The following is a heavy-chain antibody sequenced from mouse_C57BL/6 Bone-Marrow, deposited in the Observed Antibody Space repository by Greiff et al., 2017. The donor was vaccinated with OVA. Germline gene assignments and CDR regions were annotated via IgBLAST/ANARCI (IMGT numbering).Heavy chain of an antibody. Sequence: QVQLQQPGAELVKPGASVTMSCKASGYTFTSYWITWVKQRPGQGLEWIGDIYPGSGSTNYYEKFKSKATLTVDTSSSTAYMQRSSLTSEDSAVYYCARGHYDYAMDYWGQGTSVTVYS. CDR3: ARGHYDYAMDY. D-gene: IGHD1-1*02. CDR1: GYTFTSYW. CDR2: IYPGSGST. J-gene: IGHJ4*01. V-gene: IGHV1-55*01.